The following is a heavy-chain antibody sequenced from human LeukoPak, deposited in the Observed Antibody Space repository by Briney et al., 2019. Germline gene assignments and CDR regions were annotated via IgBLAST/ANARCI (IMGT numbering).Heavy chain of an antibody. CDR3: ARHWLIDY. CDR1: GGSISSSSYY. CDR2: IYYSGST. V-gene: IGHV4-39*01. J-gene: IGHJ4*02. D-gene: IGHD6-19*01. Sequence: KSSETLSLTCTVSGGSISSSSYYWGWIRQPPGKGLEWIGSIYYSGSTYYNPSLKSRVTISVDTSKNQFSLKLSSVTAADTAVYYCARHWLIDYWGQGTLVTVSS.